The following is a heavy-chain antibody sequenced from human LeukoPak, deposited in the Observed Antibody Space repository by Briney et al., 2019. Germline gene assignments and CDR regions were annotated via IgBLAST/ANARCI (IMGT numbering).Heavy chain of an antibody. CDR3: AKGLGLRGDSPIDY. CDR1: GFTFNSYA. CDR2: ISGSGGRT. J-gene: IGHJ4*02. Sequence: GGSLRLSCAASGFTFNSYAMSWVRQAPGKGLECVSGISGSGGRTDYADSVKGRFTISRDNSKNTLYLQMNSLRAEDTAVYYCAKGLGLRGDSPIDYWGQGTLVTVSS. D-gene: IGHD2-21*02. V-gene: IGHV3-23*01.